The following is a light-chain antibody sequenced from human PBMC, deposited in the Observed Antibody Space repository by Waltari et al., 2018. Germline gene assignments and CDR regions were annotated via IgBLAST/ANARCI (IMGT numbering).Light chain of an antibody. CDR3: NSYTSSSTLWV. J-gene: IGLJ3*02. CDR2: DVT. Sequence: QSALTQPASVSGSPGQSITISCTGTSGDVGGYTSVSWYQQHPGKAPKLMIYDVTKRPSGVSDRFSGSKSGNTASLTISGLQAEDEADYYCNSYTSSSTLWVFGGGTKLTVL. V-gene: IGLV2-14*01. CDR1: SGDVGGYTS.